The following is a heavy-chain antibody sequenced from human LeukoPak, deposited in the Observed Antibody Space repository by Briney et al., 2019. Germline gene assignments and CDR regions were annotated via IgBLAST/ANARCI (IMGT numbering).Heavy chain of an antibody. J-gene: IGHJ4*02. V-gene: IGHV4-59*08. CDR1: GGSISSYY. D-gene: IGHD6-13*01. CDR2: IYYSGST. CDR3: ARLQRAAPDY. Sequence: SETLSLTCTVSGGSISSYYWSWIRQPPGKGLEWIGYIYYSGSTNYNPSLKSRVTISVDMSKNQFSLKLSSVTAADTAVYYCARLQRAAPDYWGQGTLVTVSS.